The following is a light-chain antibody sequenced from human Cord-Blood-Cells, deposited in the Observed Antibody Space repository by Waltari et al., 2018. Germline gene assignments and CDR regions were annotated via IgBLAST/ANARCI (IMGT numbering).Light chain of an antibody. CDR2: DAS. Sequence: EIVLTQSPATLSLSTGERATLSCRASQSVSSYLAWYQQKPGQAPILLIYDASNRATGIPARFSGSGSGTDFTLTNSSLEPEDFAVYYCQQRSNWPPLTFGGGTKVEIK. CDR3: QQRSNWPPLT. CDR1: QSVSSY. V-gene: IGKV3-11*01. J-gene: IGKJ4*01.